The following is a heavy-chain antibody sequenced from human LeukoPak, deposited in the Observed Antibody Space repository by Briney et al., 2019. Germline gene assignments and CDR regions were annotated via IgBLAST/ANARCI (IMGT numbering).Heavy chain of an antibody. Sequence: ASVKVSCKASGYTFTSYYMHWVRQAPGQGLEWMGIINPSGGSTSYAQKFQGRVTMTRGASTSTVYMELSSLRSEDTAVYYCARPGKANYFDYWGQGTLVTVSS. CDR3: ARPGKANYFDY. CDR2: INPSGGST. D-gene: IGHD1-26*01. J-gene: IGHJ4*02. CDR1: GYTFTSYY. V-gene: IGHV1-46*01.